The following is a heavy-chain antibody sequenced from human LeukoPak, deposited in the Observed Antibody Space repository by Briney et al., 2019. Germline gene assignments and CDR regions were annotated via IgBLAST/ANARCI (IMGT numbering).Heavy chain of an antibody. Sequence: GRSLRLSCAASGFTFSSYAMHWVRQAPGKGLEWVAVILYDGSNKYYADTLKGRFTISRDNSKNTLYLQMNSLRAEDTAVYYCARDRDIAPYFRKNFDYWGQGTLVTVSS. J-gene: IGHJ4*02. CDR1: GFTFSSYA. CDR3: ARDRDIAPYFRKNFDY. CDR2: ILYDGSNK. D-gene: IGHD3-10*02. V-gene: IGHV3-30*04.